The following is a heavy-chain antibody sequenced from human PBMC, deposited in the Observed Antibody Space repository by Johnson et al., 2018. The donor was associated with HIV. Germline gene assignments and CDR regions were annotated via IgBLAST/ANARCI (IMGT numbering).Heavy chain of an antibody. D-gene: IGHD4-17*01. CDR3: AKDQDGDYSVIFAFDI. CDR2: ISGSGGST. V-gene: IGHV3-23*04. CDR1: GFTFSSYA. J-gene: IGHJ3*02. Sequence: VQLVESGGGLVQPGGSLRLSCAASGFTFSSYAMSWVRQAPGKGLEWVSVISGSGGSTYYADSVKGRFTISRDNSKNTLYLKMNSLRAEDTAVYYCAKDQDGDYSVIFAFDIWGQGTMVTVSS.